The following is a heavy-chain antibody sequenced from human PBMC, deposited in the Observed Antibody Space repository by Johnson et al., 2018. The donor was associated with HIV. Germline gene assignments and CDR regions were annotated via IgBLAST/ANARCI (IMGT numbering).Heavy chain of an antibody. CDR2: IGTTGDT. J-gene: IGHJ3*02. Sequence: VQLVESGGGLVQPGVSLRLSCAASGFSSSRYAMHWIRQATGKGLEWVSGIGTTGDTYYPGSVKGRFTISRDHAKNSLHLQMNSLTAGDTAVYYCARGNTFDIWGQGTLVTVSS. CDR3: ARGNTFDI. V-gene: IGHV3-13*01. CDR1: GFSSSRYA.